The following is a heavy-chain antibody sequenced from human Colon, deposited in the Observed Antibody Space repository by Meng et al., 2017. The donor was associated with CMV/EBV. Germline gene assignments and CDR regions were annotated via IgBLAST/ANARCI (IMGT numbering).Heavy chain of an antibody. CDR3: ARDVKSNGDPLDY. CDR2: ISTYNGKT. J-gene: IGHJ4*02. CDR1: GYIFTNYG. Sequence: ASVKVSCKASGYIFTNYGIRWVRQAPGQGLEGMGWISTYNGKTDYAQNLQGRVTMTIDTSTNTVYMELRSLRSDDTAMYYCARDVKSNGDPLDYWGQGTLVTVSS. D-gene: IGHD4-17*01. V-gene: IGHV1-18*04.